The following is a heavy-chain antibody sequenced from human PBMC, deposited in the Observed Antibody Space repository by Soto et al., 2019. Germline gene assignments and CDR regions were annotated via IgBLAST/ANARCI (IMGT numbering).Heavy chain of an antibody. Sequence: PSETLSLTCAVYGGSFSGYYWSWIRQPPGKGLEWIGEINHSGSTNYNPSLKSRVTISVDTSKNQFSRKLSSVTAADTAVYYCARARTYYYDSSGYPYYYHGMDVWGQGTTVTVS. V-gene: IGHV4-34*01. CDR2: INHSGST. J-gene: IGHJ6*02. CDR3: ARARTYYYDSSGYPYYYHGMDV. CDR1: GGSFSGYY. D-gene: IGHD3-22*01.